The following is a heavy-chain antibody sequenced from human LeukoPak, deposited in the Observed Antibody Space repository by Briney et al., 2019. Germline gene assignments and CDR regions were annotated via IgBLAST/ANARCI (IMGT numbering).Heavy chain of an antibody. D-gene: IGHD3-10*01. Sequence: GASVKVSCKASGGTFSSYAISWVRQAPGQRLEWMGRIIPILGIANYAQKFQGRVTITADKSTSTAYMELSSLRSEDTAVYYCARQTEKYYYASGSYSDYWGQGTLVTVSS. CDR1: GGTFSSYA. J-gene: IGHJ4*02. V-gene: IGHV1-69*04. CDR2: IIPILGIA. CDR3: ARQTEKYYYASGSYSDY.